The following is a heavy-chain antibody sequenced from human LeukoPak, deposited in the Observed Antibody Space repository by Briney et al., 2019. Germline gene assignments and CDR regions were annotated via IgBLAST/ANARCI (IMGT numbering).Heavy chain of an antibody. Sequence: GGSLRLSCAASGFTFSSYAMHWVRQAPGKGLEWVAVKSYDGSNKYYADSVKGRFTISRDNSKNTLYLQMNSLRAEDTAVYYCARDGQDFWSGYNFDYWGQGTLVTVSS. CDR3: ARDGQDFWSGYNFDY. D-gene: IGHD3-3*01. J-gene: IGHJ4*02. V-gene: IGHV3-30-3*01. CDR1: GFTFSSYA. CDR2: KSYDGSNK.